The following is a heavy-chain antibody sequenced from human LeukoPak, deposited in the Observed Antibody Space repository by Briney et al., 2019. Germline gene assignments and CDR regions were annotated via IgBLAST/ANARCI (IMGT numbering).Heavy chain of an antibody. Sequence: GRSLRLSCAASGFTFSSYGMHWVRQAPGKGLEWVAVISYDGSNKYYADSVKGRFIISRDNSKNTLYLQMNSLRAEDTAVYYCAKALDDWGQGTLVTVSS. D-gene: IGHD5-24*01. CDR1: GFTFSSYG. CDR2: ISYDGSNK. V-gene: IGHV3-30*18. J-gene: IGHJ4*02. CDR3: AKALDD.